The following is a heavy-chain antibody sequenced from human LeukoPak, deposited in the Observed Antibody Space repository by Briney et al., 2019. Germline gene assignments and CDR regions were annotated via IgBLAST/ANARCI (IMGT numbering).Heavy chain of an antibody. D-gene: IGHD4-23*01. CDR3: ARDGGKRGNSAFDS. J-gene: IGHJ3*01. CDR2: SRNKANSHTT. Sequence: QSGGSLRLSCAGSGFTLRDQYMDWVRLAPGKGLEWIGRSRNKANSHTTEYAASVKDRFTISRDDSGDLMYLQMNSLKVEDTAVYFCARDGGKRGNSAFDSWGQGTEVTVSS. V-gene: IGHV3-72*01. CDR1: GFTLRDQY.